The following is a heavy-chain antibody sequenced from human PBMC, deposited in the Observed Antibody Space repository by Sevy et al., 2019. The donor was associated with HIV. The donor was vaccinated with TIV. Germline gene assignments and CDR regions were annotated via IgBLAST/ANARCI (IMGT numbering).Heavy chain of an antibody. CDR3: AREGPRIAQFDN. CDR1: GASISSNTYY. CDR2: IYFSGSA. D-gene: IGHD6-13*01. V-gene: IGHV4-39*02. Sequence: WETLSLTCTVSGASISSNTYYWGWIRQPPGKDLDWIGSIYFSGSAYYNPSLKGRVTISVDTSKNQFSLKVRSVTATDTAVYYCAREGPRIAQFDNWGQGTLVTVSS. J-gene: IGHJ4*02.